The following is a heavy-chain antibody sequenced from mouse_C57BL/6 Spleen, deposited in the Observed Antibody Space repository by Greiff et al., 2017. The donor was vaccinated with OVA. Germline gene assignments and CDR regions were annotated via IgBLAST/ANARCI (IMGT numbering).Heavy chain of an antibody. CDR1: GYTFTSYW. J-gene: IGHJ4*01. CDR3: ARKGGAMDY. CDR2: IDPSDSYT. V-gene: IGHV1-59*01. Sequence: VQLQQPGAELVRPGTSVKLSCKASGYTFTSYWMHWVKQRPGQGLEWIGVIDPSDSYTNYNQKFKGKATLTVDTSSSTAYMQLSSLTSEDSAVYYCARKGGAMDYWGQGTSVTVSS.